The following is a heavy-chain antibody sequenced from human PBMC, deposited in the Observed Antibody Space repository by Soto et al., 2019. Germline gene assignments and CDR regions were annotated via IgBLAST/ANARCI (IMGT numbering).Heavy chain of an antibody. CDR3: ARDTHYYDSSGYDY. D-gene: IGHD3-22*01. V-gene: IGHV3-30-3*01. CDR1: GFTFSSYA. CDR2: ISYDGSNK. Sequence: QVQLVESGGGVVQPGRSLRLSCAASGFTFSSYAMHWVRQAPGKGLEWVAVISYDGSNKYYAHSVKGRFTISRDNSKNTLYLQMNSLRAEDTAVYYCARDTHYYDSSGYDYWGQGTLVTVSS. J-gene: IGHJ4*02.